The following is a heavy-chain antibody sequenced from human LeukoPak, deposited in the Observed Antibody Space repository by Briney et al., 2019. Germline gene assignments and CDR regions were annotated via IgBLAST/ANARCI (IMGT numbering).Heavy chain of an antibody. Sequence: PGGSLSLSCAASGFSFSNSAMHWVRQAPGKGLEWVAVISFDGTNKYYADSVKGRFTISRDNSKNTLYLQMNSLRPEDAAVYYCANLPLWGQGTLVTVSS. CDR1: GFSFSNSA. J-gene: IGHJ4*02. CDR2: ISFDGTNK. CDR3: ANLPL. V-gene: IGHV3-30-3*01.